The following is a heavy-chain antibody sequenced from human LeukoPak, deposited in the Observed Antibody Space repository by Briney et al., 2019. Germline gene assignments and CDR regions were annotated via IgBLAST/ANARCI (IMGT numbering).Heavy chain of an antibody. V-gene: IGHV1-18*01. CDR2: ISTYNGNT. J-gene: IGHJ6*03. Sequence: GASVKVSCKASGYTFTSYGISWVRQAPGQGLEWMGWISTYNGNTNYAQKLQSRVTMTTDTSTSTAYMELRSLRSDDTAVYYCARDQVGTIFGVDIHYYMDVWGKGTTVTVSS. D-gene: IGHD3-3*01. CDR1: GYTFTSYG. CDR3: ARDQVGTIFGVDIHYYMDV.